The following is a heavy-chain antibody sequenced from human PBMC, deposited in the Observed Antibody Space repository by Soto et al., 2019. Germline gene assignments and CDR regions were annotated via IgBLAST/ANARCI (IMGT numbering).Heavy chain of an antibody. CDR1: GFTFSNAW. V-gene: IGHV3-15*01. D-gene: IGHD3-22*01. J-gene: IGHJ6*02. CDR3: TTDVLRYDSSGYYYGSYYYYGMDV. CDR2: IKSKTDGGTT. Sequence: PGGSLRLSCAASGFTFSNAWMSWVRQAPGKGLEWVGRIKSKTDGGTTDYAAPVKGRFTISRDDSKNTLYLQMNSLKTEDTAVYYCTTDVLRYDSSGYYYGSYYYYGMDVWGQGTTVTV.